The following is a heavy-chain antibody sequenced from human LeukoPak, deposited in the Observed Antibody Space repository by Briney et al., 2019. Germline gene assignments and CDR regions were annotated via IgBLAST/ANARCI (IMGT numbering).Heavy chain of an antibody. J-gene: IGHJ6*04. CDR3: AEPGITMIGGV. CDR1: GFSFSGYA. Sequence: PGGSLRLSCAASGFSFSGYAIHWVRQAPGKGLEWVASISYNGRNKYYADSVKGRFTIDRDNSKNIVYLQMNSLRAEDTAVYYCAEPGITMIGGVWGKGTTVTISS. V-gene: IGHV3-30*04. D-gene: IGHD3-10*02. CDR2: ISYNGRNK.